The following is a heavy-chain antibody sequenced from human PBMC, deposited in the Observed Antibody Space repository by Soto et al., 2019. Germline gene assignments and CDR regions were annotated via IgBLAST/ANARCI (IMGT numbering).Heavy chain of an antibody. V-gene: IGHV4-30-2*01. D-gene: IGHD2-15*01. CDR2: IYHSGST. CDR3: AREGYCSGCSCYPHNYYGMDV. CDR1: GGSISSGGYS. J-gene: IGHJ6*02. Sequence: PSETLSLTCAVSGGSISSGGYSWSWIRQPPGKGLEWIGYIYHSGSTYYNPSLKSRVTISVDRSKNQFSLKLSSVTAADTAVYYCAREGYCSGCSCYPHNYYGMDVCVQGSTVIVS.